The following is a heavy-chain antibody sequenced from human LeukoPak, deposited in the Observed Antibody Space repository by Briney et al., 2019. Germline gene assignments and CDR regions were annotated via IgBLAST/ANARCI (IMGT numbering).Heavy chain of an antibody. V-gene: IGHV1-2*02. Sequence: ASVKVSCKASGYTFTGYFMNWVRQAPGQGLEWLGMINPQSGDTHFGQKFRGRVTMTRDTSISTFYMDLSSLTSDDTATYYCARDRDQGGWLDPWGQGTLVTVSS. CDR2: INPQSGDT. CDR3: ARDRDQGGWLDP. D-gene: IGHD3-10*01. J-gene: IGHJ5*02. CDR1: GYTFTGYF.